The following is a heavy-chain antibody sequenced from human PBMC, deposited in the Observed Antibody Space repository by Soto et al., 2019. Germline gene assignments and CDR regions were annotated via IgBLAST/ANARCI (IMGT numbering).Heavy chain of an antibody. D-gene: IGHD3-16*01. Sequence: GASVKVSCKASGYTFTGYYMHWVRQAPGQGLEWMGWINPNSGGTNYAQKFQGRVTMTRDTSISTAYMELSRLRSDDTAVYYCATTVSSRQNHFDIWGQGTMVTVS. CDR3: ATTVSSRQNHFDI. J-gene: IGHJ3*02. CDR2: INPNSGGT. CDR1: GYTFTGYY. V-gene: IGHV1-2*02.